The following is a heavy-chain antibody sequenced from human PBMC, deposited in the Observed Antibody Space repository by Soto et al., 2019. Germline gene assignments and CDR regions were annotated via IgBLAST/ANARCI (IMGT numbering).Heavy chain of an antibody. D-gene: IGHD4-17*01. CDR3: ASTHGANWFEK. CDR1: GFNFGSFW. CDR2: INSEGSST. J-gene: IGHJ5*02. Sequence: EVRLVESGGGVAHPGGSLRLSCAAAGFNFGSFWMHWVRQVPGKGLEWVAHINSEGSSTTYADSVKGRFTISRDNVKYTVSLQMNSLRAEDTAVYFCASTHGANWFEKWDQGTLVSVSS. V-gene: IGHV3-74*03.